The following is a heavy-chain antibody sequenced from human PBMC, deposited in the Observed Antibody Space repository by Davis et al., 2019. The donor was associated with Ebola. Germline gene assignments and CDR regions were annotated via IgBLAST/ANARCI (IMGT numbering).Heavy chain of an antibody. D-gene: IGHD6-19*01. CDR2: INHSGNT. J-gene: IGHJ5*02. Sequence: PSETLSLTCTVSGGSISSSSYYWSWIRQPPGKGLEWIGEINHSGNTNYNPSLKSRVTISVDTSKNQFSLKLSSVTAADTAVYYCARVSSSGWYNWFDPWGQGTLVTVSS. CDR1: GGSISSSSYY. CDR3: ARVSSSGWYNWFDP. V-gene: IGHV4-39*07.